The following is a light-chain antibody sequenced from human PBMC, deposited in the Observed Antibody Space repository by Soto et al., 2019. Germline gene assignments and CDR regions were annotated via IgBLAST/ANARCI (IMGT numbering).Light chain of an antibody. J-gene: IGLJ3*02. Sequence: QLVLTQPPSVSGAPGQRVTISCTGSSSNIGAGYDVHWYQQLPGTAPKLLIYGDNNRPSGVPDRFSGSKSGTSDSLAITGLQAEDEADYYCQSYDSSLSAWVFGGGTKRTVL. CDR2: GDN. V-gene: IGLV1-40*01. CDR1: SSNIGAGYD. CDR3: QSYDSSLSAWV.